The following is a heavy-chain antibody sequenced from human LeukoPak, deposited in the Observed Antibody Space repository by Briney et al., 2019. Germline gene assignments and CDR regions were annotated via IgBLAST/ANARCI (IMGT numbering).Heavy chain of an antibody. CDR3: ARVGATRGYYYYYYMGV. CDR1: GGSISSYY. Sequence: SETLSLTCTVSGGSISSYYWSWIRQPAGKGLEWIGRIYTSGSTNYNPSLKSRVTMSVDTSKNQFSLKLSSVTAADTAVYYCARVGATRGYYYYYYMGVWGKGTTVTVSS. J-gene: IGHJ6*03. CDR2: IYTSGST. V-gene: IGHV4-4*07. D-gene: IGHD1-1*01.